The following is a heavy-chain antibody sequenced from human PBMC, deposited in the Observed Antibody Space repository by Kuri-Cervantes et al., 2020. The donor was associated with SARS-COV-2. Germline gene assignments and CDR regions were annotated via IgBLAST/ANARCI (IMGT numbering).Heavy chain of an antibody. Sequence: GGSLRLSCAASGFTFSSYAMHWARQAPGKGLEWVAVISYDGSNKYYADSVKGRFTISRDNSKNTLYLQMNSLRAEDTAVYYCARDIVPVGATYDAFDIWGQGTMVTVSS. CDR3: ARDIVPVGATYDAFDI. CDR2: ISYDGSNK. J-gene: IGHJ3*02. V-gene: IGHV3-30-3*01. D-gene: IGHD1-26*01. CDR1: GFTFSSYA.